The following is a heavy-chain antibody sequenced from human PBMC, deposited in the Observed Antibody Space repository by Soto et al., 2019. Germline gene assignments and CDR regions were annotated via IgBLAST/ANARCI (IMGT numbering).Heavy chain of an antibody. Sequence: EVQLLESGGGLVQPGGSLRLSCAASGFTFSSYAMSWVRQAPGKGLEWVSAISGSGGSTYYADSVKGRFTISRDNSKNTLYLHMNSLRAEATAVYYCAKASVGATTRSWFDPWGQGTLVTVSS. V-gene: IGHV3-23*01. CDR2: ISGSGGST. J-gene: IGHJ5*02. CDR3: AKASVGATTRSWFDP. D-gene: IGHD1-26*01. CDR1: GFTFSSYA.